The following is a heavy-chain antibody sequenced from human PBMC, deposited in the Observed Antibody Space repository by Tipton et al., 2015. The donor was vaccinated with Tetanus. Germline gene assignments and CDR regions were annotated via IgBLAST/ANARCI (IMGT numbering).Heavy chain of an antibody. CDR3: ARRSLTNYGLDV. D-gene: IGHD1-1*01. Sequence: SLRLSCVGQGFTFGHHALHWVRQAPGKGLEWVAVLSFDGKDDYYADSVKGRFTISRDHAKNTVYLQMNSLRAEDTAVYFCARRSLTNYGLDVWGQGTPVTVSS. CDR2: LSFDGKDD. J-gene: IGHJ6*02. V-gene: IGHV3-30*04. CDR1: GFTFGHHA.